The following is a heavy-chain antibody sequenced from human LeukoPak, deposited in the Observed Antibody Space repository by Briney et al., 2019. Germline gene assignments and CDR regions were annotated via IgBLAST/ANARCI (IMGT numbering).Heavy chain of an antibody. V-gene: IGHV3-30*04. D-gene: IGHD3-22*01. CDR1: GFIFSTYA. CDR2: ISYDGRNK. Sequence: GGSLRLSCAASGFIFSTYAIHWVRQAPGKGLEWVAVISYDGRNKYCADSVKGRFSISRDNSKNTLSLQMNSLRPEDTALYYCARDVSHYDRSGYSLDYWGQGTLVTVSS. J-gene: IGHJ4*02. CDR3: ARDVSHYDRSGYSLDY.